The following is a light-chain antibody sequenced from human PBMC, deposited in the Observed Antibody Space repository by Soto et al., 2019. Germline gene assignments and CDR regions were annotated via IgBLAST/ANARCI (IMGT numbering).Light chain of an antibody. CDR3: SSYTSSSTVV. Sequence: QSALTQPASLSGSPGQSITISCTGTRSDIGAYDYVSWFQQHPGKAPKLMISEVSNRPSGVSNRFSGSKSGNTASLTISGLQAEDEADYYCSSYTSSSTVVFGGGTKLTVL. V-gene: IGLV2-14*01. CDR1: RSDIGAYDY. CDR2: EVS. J-gene: IGLJ2*01.